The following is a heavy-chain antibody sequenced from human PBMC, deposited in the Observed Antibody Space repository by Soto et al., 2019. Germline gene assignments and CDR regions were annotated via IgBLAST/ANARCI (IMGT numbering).Heavy chain of an antibody. CDR1: GGSISSYY. D-gene: IGHD3-22*01. CDR3: ARAKYYDDSSGYYYRYWFDP. CDR2: IYYSGST. V-gene: IGHV4-59*08. J-gene: IGHJ5*02. Sequence: SETLSLTCTVSGGSISSYYWSWIRQPPGKGLEWIGYIYYSGSTNYNPSPKSRVTISVDTSKNQFSLKLSSVTAADTAVYYCARAKYYDDSSGYYYRYWFDPWGQGTLVTVSS.